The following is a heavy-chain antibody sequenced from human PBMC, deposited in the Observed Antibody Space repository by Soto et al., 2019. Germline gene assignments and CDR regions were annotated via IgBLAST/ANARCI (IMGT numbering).Heavy chain of an antibody. J-gene: IGHJ4*02. D-gene: IGHD6-19*01. Sequence: VGSLRLSCAASGFTFSSYAMHWVRQAPGKGLEWVAVISYDGSNKYYADSVKGRFTISRDNSKNTLYLQMNSLRAEDTAVYYCARLNSGWYFDYWGQGTLVTVSS. CDR2: ISYDGSNK. V-gene: IGHV3-30-3*01. CDR3: ARLNSGWYFDY. CDR1: GFTFSSYA.